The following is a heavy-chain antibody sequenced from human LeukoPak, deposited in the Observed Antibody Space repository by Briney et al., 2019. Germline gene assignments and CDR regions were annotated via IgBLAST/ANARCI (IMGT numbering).Heavy chain of an antibody. CDR2: IKHDESEK. V-gene: IGHV3-7*01. Sequence: PGGSLRLSCAASGFTFSDYWMSWVRQAPGKGLEWVANIKHDESEKYYVDSVKGRFTISRDNAKNSLYLQMNSLRAEDTAVYYCAKGDSSDWFGDYWGQGTLVTVSS. CDR1: GFTFSDYW. J-gene: IGHJ4*02. D-gene: IGHD6-19*01. CDR3: AKGDSSDWFGDY.